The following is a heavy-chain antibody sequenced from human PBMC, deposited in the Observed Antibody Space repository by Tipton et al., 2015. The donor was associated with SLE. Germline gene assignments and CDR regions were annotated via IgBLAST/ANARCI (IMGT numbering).Heavy chain of an antibody. CDR2: IRSKAYTGTP. J-gene: IGHJ4*02. D-gene: IGHD2-2*01. V-gene: IGHV3-49*04. CDR3: TRFSAVDYYFDF. CDR1: GFTFSSYW. Sequence: SLRLSCTASGFTFSSYWMHWVRQAPGKGLEWIGFIRSKAYTGTPEYAASLKGRFSISRDDSKSIAYLHMNSLSTEDTAVYYCTRFSAVDYYFDFWGRGTLVTVSS.